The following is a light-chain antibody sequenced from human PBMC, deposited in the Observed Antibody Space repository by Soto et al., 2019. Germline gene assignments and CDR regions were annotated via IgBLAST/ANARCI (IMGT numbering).Light chain of an antibody. V-gene: IGKV1-39*01. CDR3: QQSYSTPLT. J-gene: IGKJ4*01. CDR2: AAS. CDR1: QSIGGF. Sequence: DIQMTQSPSALSVSVGDRVTITCRASQSIGGFLNWYQQKLGKAPKLLIYAASSLQSGVPSRFSGSGSGTDFTLTISSLQPEDFATYYCQQSYSTPLTFGGGTTVDIK.